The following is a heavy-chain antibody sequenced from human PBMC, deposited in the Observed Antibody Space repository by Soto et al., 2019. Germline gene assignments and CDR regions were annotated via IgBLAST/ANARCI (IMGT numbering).Heavy chain of an antibody. V-gene: IGHV4-59*01. CDR2: IYSRGNT. Sequence: SETLSLTFTVTVASISIDDWSWIRASPGKGLEVIGYIYSRGNTNYNPSLKGRVTISVDTSKTQFSLNLSSVTAADTAVYYCARGRPRDGYNSGHSDFDIWGQGTMVTVSS. D-gene: IGHD5-12*01. CDR3: ARGRPRDGYNSGHSDFDI. J-gene: IGHJ3*02. CDR1: VASISIDD.